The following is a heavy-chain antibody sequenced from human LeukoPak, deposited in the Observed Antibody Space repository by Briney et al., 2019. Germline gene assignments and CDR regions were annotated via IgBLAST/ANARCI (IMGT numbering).Heavy chain of an antibody. Sequence: GGSLRLSCAASGFTFSSYWMSWVRQAPGKGLEWVANIEQVGSEIYYVDSVKCRFTISRDNAKNSLYLQMNSLRAEDTAVYYCARDKVVGPTQFDYWGQGALVTVSS. CDR1: GFTFSSYW. CDR2: IEQVGSEI. V-gene: IGHV3-7*01. J-gene: IGHJ4*02. CDR3: ARDKVVGPTQFDY. D-gene: IGHD1-26*01.